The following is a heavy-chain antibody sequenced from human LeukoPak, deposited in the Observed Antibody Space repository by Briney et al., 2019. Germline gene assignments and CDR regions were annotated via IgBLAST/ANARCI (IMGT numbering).Heavy chain of an antibody. CDR2: IGRSGTTI. J-gene: IGHJ4*02. CDR3: ATNHPNGGGGRYFDWSPID. Sequence: GGSLRLSCAASGFNFNTFWMTWVRQAPGKGLEWVSFIGRSGTTIYYADSVKGRFTCSRDNTKNSLHLQMNSLRAEDTAVYYCATNHPNGGGGRYFDWSPIDWGQGTLVTVSS. V-gene: IGHV3-48*04. D-gene: IGHD3-9*01. CDR1: GFNFNTFW.